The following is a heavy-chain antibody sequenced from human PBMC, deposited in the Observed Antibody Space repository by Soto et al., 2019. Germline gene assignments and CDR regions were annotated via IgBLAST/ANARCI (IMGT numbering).Heavy chain of an antibody. CDR2: IDRGAGST. Sequence: PGGSLRLSCVASGFTFNNYVMTWVRQAPGKGLEWVSTIDRGAGSTFYADSVKGRFTISRDNSKNSLYLQMDSLRAEDTAVYYCARDSGYCSGASVNHYLDYWGHGTLVTVSS. CDR1: GFTFNNYV. CDR3: ARDSGYCSGASVNHYLDY. D-gene: IGHD2-2*03. V-gene: IGHV3-23*01. J-gene: IGHJ4*01.